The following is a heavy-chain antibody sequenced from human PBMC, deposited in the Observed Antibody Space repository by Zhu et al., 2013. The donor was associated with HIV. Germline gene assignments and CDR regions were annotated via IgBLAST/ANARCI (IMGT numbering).Heavy chain of an antibody. CDR1: GYTFSGYY. CDR2: IIPIFGTA. CDR3: ARSVVGATTWTFDY. J-gene: IGHJ4*02. D-gene: IGHD1-26*01. Sequence: QVQLVQSGAEVKKPGASVKVSCKASGYTFSGYYIHWVRQAPGQGLEWMGGIIPIFGTANYAQKFQGRVTITADESTSTAYMELSSLRSEDTAVYYCARSVVGATTWTFDYWAREPWSPSPQ. V-gene: IGHV1-69*01.